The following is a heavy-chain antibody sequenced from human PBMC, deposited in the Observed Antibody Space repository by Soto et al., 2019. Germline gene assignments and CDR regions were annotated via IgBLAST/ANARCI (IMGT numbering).Heavy chain of an antibody. J-gene: IGHJ5*02. D-gene: IGHD3-22*01. V-gene: IGHV4-61*01. CDR2: IYYSGST. CDR1: GGSVSSGSYY. CDR3: ARGYYDSSGYYRKYNWFDP. Sequence: NPSETLSLTCTVSGGSVSSGSYYWSWIRQPPGKGLEWIGYIYYSGSTNYNPSLKSRVTISVDTSKNQFSLKLSSVTAADTAVYYCARGYYDSSGYYRKYNWFDPWGQGTLVTVSS.